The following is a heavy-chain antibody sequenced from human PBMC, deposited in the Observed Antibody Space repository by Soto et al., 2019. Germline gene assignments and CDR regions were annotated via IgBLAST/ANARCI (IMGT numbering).Heavy chain of an antibody. CDR2: ISWNSGSI. J-gene: IGHJ4*02. CDR3: AKGGAYYYDSSGYYGFDY. Sequence: SLRLSCAASGFTFDDYAMHWVRQAPGKGLEWVSGISWNSGSIGYADSVKGRFTISRDNAKNSLYLQMNSLRAEDTALYYCAKGGAYYYDSSGYYGFDYWGQGTLVTVSS. D-gene: IGHD3-22*01. V-gene: IGHV3-9*01. CDR1: GFTFDDYA.